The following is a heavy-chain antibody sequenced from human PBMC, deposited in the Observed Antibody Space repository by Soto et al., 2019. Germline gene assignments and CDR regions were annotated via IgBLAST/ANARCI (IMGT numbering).Heavy chain of an antibody. Sequence: GASVKPSCKACGGTYSSNTISWVRQAPKQGLEWMGRIIPILGIANYAQKFQGRVTITADKSTSTAYMELSSLRSEDTAVYYCAAGKSIAAAGTDVVYWGQGTLLTVSS. CDR2: IIPILGIA. V-gene: IGHV1-69*02. CDR3: AAGKSIAAAGTDVVY. J-gene: IGHJ4*02. D-gene: IGHD6-13*01. CDR1: GGTYSSNT.